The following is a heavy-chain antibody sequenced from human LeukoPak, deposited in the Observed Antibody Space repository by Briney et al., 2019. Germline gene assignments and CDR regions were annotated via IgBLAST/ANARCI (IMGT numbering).Heavy chain of an antibody. CDR2: INTNTGNP. J-gene: IGHJ1*01. V-gene: IGHV7-4-1*02. CDR1: GYTFTSYG. CDR3: ARSVTPQYFQH. D-gene: IGHD4-17*01. Sequence: ASVKVSCKASGYTFTSYGLNWVRQAPGQGLEWMGWINTNTGNPTYAQGFTGRFVFSLNTSVSTAYLQISSLKAEDTAVYYCARSVTPQYFQHWGQGTLVTVSS.